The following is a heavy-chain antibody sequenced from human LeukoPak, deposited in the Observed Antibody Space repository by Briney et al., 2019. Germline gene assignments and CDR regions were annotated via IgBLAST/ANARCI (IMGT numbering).Heavy chain of an antibody. CDR2: IKQDGSEK. V-gene: IGHV3-7*03. CDR1: GFTFSSYW. J-gene: IGHJ4*02. CDR3: AKDRYYDILTGSYFDY. D-gene: IGHD3-9*01. Sequence: QPGGSLRLSCAASGFTFSSYWMSWVRQAPGKGLEWVANIKQDGSEKYYVDSVKGRFTISRDNAKNSLYLQMNSLRAEDMALYYCAKDRYYDILTGSYFDYWGQGTLVTVSS.